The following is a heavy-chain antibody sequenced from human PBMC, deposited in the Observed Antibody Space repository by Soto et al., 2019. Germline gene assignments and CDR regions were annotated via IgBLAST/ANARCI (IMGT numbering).Heavy chain of an antibody. Sequence: LSLTCTVSGDSIISYYWSWVRQPAGGGLEWIGRIYTSGSTNYNPSLKSRVTISFDTSKTQFSLKLTSVTAADTAVYYCARVFGSSDYYYGMDVWGQGTTVTVSS. CDR3: ARVFGSSDYYYGMDV. CDR1: GDSIISYY. CDR2: IYTSGST. V-gene: IGHV4-4*07. D-gene: IGHD6-6*01. J-gene: IGHJ6*02.